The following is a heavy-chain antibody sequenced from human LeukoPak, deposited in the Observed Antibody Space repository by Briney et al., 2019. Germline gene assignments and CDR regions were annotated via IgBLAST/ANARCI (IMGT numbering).Heavy chain of an antibody. CDR2: ISSSSSYI. CDR1: GFTFSSYS. CDR3: ARRGANSGRTFDY. V-gene: IGHV3-21*04. D-gene: IGHD5-12*01. J-gene: IGHJ4*02. Sequence: GGSLRLSCAASGFTFSSYSMNWVRQAPGKGLEWVSSISSSSSYIYYADSVKGRFTISRDNAKNSLYLQMNSLRAEDTAVYYCARRGANSGRTFDYWGQGTLVSVSS.